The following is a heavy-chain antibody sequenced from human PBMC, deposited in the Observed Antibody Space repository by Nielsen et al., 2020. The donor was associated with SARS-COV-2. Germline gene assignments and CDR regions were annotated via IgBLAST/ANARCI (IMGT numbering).Heavy chain of an antibody. V-gene: IGHV3-33*08. Sequence: GESLKISCAASGFTFSSHGMHWVRQAPGKGLEWVAVIWYDGSNKYYADSVKGRFTISRDNSKNTLYLQMNSLRAEDTAVYYCARDLRVADYEFDYWGQGTLVTVSS. CDR2: IWYDGSNK. J-gene: IGHJ4*02. CDR3: ARDLRVADYEFDY. CDR1: GFTFSSHG. D-gene: IGHD4-17*01.